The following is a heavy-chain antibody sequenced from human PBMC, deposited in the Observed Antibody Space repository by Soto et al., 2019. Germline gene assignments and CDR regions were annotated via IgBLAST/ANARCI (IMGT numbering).Heavy chain of an antibody. V-gene: IGHV1-2*02. J-gene: IGHJ4*02. D-gene: IGHD3-22*01. CDR1: GYTFTGYY. CDR2: INPNSGGT. Sequence: ASVKVSCKASGYTFTGYYMHWVRQAPGRGLEWMGWINPNSGGTNYAQKFQGRVTMTRDTSISTAYMELSRLRSDDTAVYYCARSFYDSSGYYPYYFDYWGQGTLVTVSS. CDR3: ARSFYDSSGYYPYYFDY.